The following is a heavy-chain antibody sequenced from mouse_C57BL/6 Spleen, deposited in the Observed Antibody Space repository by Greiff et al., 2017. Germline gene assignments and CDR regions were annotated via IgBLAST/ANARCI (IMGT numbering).Heavy chain of an antibody. D-gene: IGHD1-1*01. J-gene: IGHJ3*01. CDR1: GFNIKDDY. V-gene: IGHV14-4*01. CDR2: IDPENGDT. Sequence: EVKLQESGAELVRPGASVKLSCTASGFNIKDDYMHWVKQRPEQGLEWIGWIDPENGDTEYASKFQGKATITADTSSNTAYLQLSSLTSEDTAVYYCTTLVGSSPFAYWGQGTLVTVSA. CDR3: TTLVGSSPFAY.